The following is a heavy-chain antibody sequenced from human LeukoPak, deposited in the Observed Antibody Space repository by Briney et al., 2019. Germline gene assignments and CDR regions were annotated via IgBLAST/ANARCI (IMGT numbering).Heavy chain of an antibody. J-gene: IGHJ3*02. D-gene: IGHD6-19*01. CDR2: IIPIFGTA. CDR3: ARGVGSGWYLIGPFDAFDI. CDR1: GGTFSSYA. V-gene: IGHV1-69*05. Sequence: SVKVSCKASGGTFSSYAISWVRQAPGQGLEWMGGIIPIFGTANYAQKFQGRVTITTDESTSTAYMELSSLRSEDTAVYYCARGVGSGWYLIGPFDAFDIWGQGTMVTVSS.